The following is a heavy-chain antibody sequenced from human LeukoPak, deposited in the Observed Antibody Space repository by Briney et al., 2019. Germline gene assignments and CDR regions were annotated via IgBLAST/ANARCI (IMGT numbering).Heavy chain of an antibody. J-gene: IGHJ4*02. D-gene: IGHD5-24*01. CDR2: IYYSGST. CDR1: GGSISSYY. V-gene: IGHV4-59*01. CDR3: ARVGRDGNILYYFDS. Sequence: PSETLSLTCTVSGGSISSYYWSWIRQPPGKGLEWIGYIYYSGSTNYNPSLKSRVTISVDTSKNQFSLKLSSVTAADTAVYYCARVGRDGNILYYFDSGGQGPLVTVSS.